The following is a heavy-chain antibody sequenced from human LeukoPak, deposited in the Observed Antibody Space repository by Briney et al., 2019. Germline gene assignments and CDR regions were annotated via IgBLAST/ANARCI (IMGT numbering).Heavy chain of an antibody. J-gene: IGHJ4*02. CDR2: IDPGNGNT. D-gene: IGHD7-27*01. Sequence: GASVKVSCKASGYTFTSYVIHWERQAPGQRLEWMGWIDPGNGNTKYSQTFQGRVTITRDTSATTAYLELSSLRSEDTAVYYCARAGNWEFDYWGQGTLVTVSS. CDR3: ARAGNWEFDY. V-gene: IGHV1-3*01. CDR1: GYTFTSYV.